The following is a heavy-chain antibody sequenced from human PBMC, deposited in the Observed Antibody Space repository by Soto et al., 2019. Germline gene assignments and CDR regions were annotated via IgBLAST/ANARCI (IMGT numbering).Heavy chain of an antibody. CDR3: ARERGSYSEEYYFDY. V-gene: IGHV3-33*01. J-gene: IGHJ4*02. CDR2: IWSDGNNR. D-gene: IGHD1-26*01. Sequence: PGGSLILSCAASGFMFSNHGMHWVRQAPGKGLEWVAVIWSDGNNRYYADSVKGRFTISRDNSKNTLYLQMNSLRAEDTAVYYCARERGSYSEEYYFDYWGQGTLVTVSS. CDR1: GFMFSNHG.